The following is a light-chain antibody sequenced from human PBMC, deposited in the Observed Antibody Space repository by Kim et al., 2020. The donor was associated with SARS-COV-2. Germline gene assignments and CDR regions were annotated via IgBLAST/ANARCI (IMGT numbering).Light chain of an antibody. CDR3: CSYAGSYPYV. Sequence: LTQPRSVSGSPGQSVTISCTGTSSDVGGYSYVSWYQQHPGKAPKLMIYDVNKRPSGVPDHFSGSKSGNTASQTISGLQAEDEVDYYCCSYAGSYPYVFGTGTKVTFL. CDR1: SSDVGGYSY. CDR2: DVN. V-gene: IGLV2-11*01. J-gene: IGLJ1*01.